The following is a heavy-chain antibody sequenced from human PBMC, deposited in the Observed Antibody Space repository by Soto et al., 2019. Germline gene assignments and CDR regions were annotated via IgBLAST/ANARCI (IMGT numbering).Heavy chain of an antibody. CDR1: GFTFSSYA. D-gene: IGHD4-17*01. J-gene: IGHJ5*02. Sequence: QVQLVESGGGVVQPGRSLRLSCAASGFTFSSYAMHWVRQAPGKGLEWVAVISYDGSNKYYADSVKGRFTISRDNSKNTLYLQMNSLRAEDTAAYYCARDSLDYGDYPYNWFDPWGQGTLVTVSS. CDR3: ARDSLDYGDYPYNWFDP. V-gene: IGHV3-30-3*01. CDR2: ISYDGSNK.